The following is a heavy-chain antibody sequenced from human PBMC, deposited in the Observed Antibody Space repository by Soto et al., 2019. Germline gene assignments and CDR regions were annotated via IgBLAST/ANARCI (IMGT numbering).Heavy chain of an antibody. D-gene: IGHD3-10*01. V-gene: IGHV3-23*01. CDR3: AKIRDLVRGGFDY. CDR2: ISGSGDIS. J-gene: IGHJ4*02. CDR1: QFTFRSYG. Sequence: GGSLRLSCVASQFTFRSYGMSWVRQAPGKGPEWVSVISGSGDISKYADSARGRFTTSRDNSKNTLYLQMDNLRSEDTAVYYCAKIRDLVRGGFDYWGQGTLVTVSS.